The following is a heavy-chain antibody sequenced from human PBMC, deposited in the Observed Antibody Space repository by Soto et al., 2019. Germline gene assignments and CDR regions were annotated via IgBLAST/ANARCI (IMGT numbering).Heavy chain of an antibody. V-gene: IGHV3-21*01. CDR2: ITSISSYI. D-gene: IGHD2-15*01. CDR1: GFTFSSHS. Sequence: GGSLRLSCAASGFTFSSHSMNWVRQAPGKGLEWVSSITSISSYIYYADSLKGRFTISRDNAKNSLYLQMNSLRAEDTAVYYCASRNPDYCSGGSCYSTTAFDYWGQGTLVTVSS. J-gene: IGHJ4*02. CDR3: ASRNPDYCSGGSCYSTTAFDY.